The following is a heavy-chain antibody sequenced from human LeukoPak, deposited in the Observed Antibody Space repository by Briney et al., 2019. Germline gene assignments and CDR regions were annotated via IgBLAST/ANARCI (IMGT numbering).Heavy chain of an antibody. CDR3: AEDRALAAYDFWSGYYDYDY. J-gene: IGHJ4*02. CDR2: NSGSGGST. D-gene: IGHD3-3*01. Sequence: GGSLRLSCAASGFSFSSYAMSWVRQAPGKGLEWVSANSGSGGSTYYADSVKGRFTISRDNSRNTLYLQMNSLRAEDTAVYYCAEDRALAAYDFWSGYYDYDYWGQGTLVTVSS. CDR1: GFSFSSYA. V-gene: IGHV3-23*01.